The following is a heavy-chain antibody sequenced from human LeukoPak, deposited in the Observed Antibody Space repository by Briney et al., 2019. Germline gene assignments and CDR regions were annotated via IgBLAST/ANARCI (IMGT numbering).Heavy chain of an antibody. Sequence: PGGSLRLSCAASGFTFSSYSMNWVRQAPGKGLEWVSSISSSSSYIYYADSEKGRFTISRDNAKNSLYLQMDSLRAEDTAVYYCATGFYSGTGFDYWGQGTLVTVSS. J-gene: IGHJ4*02. CDR3: ATGFYSGTGFDY. D-gene: IGHD1-26*01. CDR2: ISSSSSYI. V-gene: IGHV3-21*04. CDR1: GFTFSSYS.